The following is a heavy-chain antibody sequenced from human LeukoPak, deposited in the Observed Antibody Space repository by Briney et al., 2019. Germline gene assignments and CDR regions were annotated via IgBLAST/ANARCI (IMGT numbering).Heavy chain of an antibody. CDR2: IYSGGST. V-gene: IGHV3-66*02. CDR1: GRIVTRDY. CDR3: ASLGY. J-gene: IGHJ4*02. Sequence: GGSLRLSCVVSGRIVTRDYMSWVRQAPGKGLEWVSAIYSGGSTYYADSVKGRFTISRDNSKNTLYLQMNSLRAADTAVYYCASLGYWGQGTLVTVSS.